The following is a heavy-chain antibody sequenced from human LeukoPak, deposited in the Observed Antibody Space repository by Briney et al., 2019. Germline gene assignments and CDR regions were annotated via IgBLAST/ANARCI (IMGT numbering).Heavy chain of an antibody. Sequence: GGSLRPSCAASGFTFSSYWMSWVRQAPGKGLEWVANIKQDGSEKYYVDSVKGRFTISRDNAKNTLYLQMNSLRAEDTAVYYCARRAGGYSHPYDYWGQGILVTVSS. CDR1: GFTFSSYW. CDR2: IKQDGSEK. CDR3: ARRAGGYSHPYDY. D-gene: IGHD4-23*01. J-gene: IGHJ4*02. V-gene: IGHV3-7*03.